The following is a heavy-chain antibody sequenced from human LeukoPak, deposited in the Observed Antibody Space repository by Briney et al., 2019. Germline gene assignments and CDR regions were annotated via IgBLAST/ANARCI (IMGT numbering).Heavy chain of an antibody. CDR3: AREGVTKYYFDY. J-gene: IGHJ4*02. Sequence: PSETLSLTCTVSGGSISSYYWSWIRQSPGKGLEWIGYIYYGGSTDYNPSLKSRVTISVDTSKNQFSLKLSSVTAADTAVYYCAREGVTKYYFDYWGQGTLVTVSS. D-gene: IGHD4-11*01. CDR1: GGSISSYY. V-gene: IGHV4-59*01. CDR2: IYYGGST.